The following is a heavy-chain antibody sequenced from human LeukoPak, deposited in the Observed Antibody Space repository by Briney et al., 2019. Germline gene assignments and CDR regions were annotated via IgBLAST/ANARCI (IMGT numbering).Heavy chain of an antibody. CDR1: GYPFTRHY. Sequence: ASVKVSCKASGYPFTRHYMHWVRQAPGQGLEWMGLINPDGTSTMYAQKFQGRVTMTRDMSTSTDYMELSSLRSEDTAVYYCARDISLGDNTWWFDPWGQGTLVTVSS. V-gene: IGHV1-46*01. CDR2: INPDGTST. CDR3: ARDISLGDNTWWFDP. D-gene: IGHD1-26*01. J-gene: IGHJ5*02.